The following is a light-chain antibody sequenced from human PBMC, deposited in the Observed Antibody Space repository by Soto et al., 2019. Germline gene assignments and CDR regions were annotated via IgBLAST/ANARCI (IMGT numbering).Light chain of an antibody. J-gene: IGLJ3*02. CDR3: VAWDDSLSGWV. CDR1: SSNIGSNF. CDR2: RNN. Sequence: QSVLTQPPSASGTPGQRVTISCSGSSSNIGSNFVYWYQQLPGTAPKLLIYRNNQRPSVVPDRLSGSKSGTSASLAISGLRSEDEADYYCVAWDDSLSGWVFGGGTKVTVL. V-gene: IGLV1-47*01.